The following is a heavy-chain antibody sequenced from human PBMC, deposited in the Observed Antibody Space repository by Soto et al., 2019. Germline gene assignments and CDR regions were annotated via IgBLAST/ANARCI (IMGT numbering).Heavy chain of an antibody. D-gene: IGHD6-6*01. Sequence: QMQLVESGGGVVQPGRSLRLSCAASGFTFSNYGMHWVRQAPGKGLEWVAFISYDGNNNYYADSVKGRFTISRDNSKNTLYLQMNSLRAEDTAVYYCAKDAEAHPEIDYWGQGTLVTVSS. CDR2: ISYDGNNN. CDR1: GFTFSNYG. CDR3: AKDAEAHPEIDY. J-gene: IGHJ4*02. V-gene: IGHV3-30*18.